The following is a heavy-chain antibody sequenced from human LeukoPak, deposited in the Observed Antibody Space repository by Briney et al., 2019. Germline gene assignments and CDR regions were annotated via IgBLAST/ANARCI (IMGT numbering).Heavy chain of an antibody. Sequence: SETLSLTCTVSGGSISSGDYYWSWIRQPPGKGQEWIGYIYYSGSTYYNPSLKSRVTISVDTSKNQFSLKLSSVTAADTAVYYCARGGEDYDILTGHGGYFDYWGQGTLVTVSS. CDR1: GGSISSGDYY. J-gene: IGHJ4*02. CDR3: ARGGEDYDILTGHGGYFDY. CDR2: IYYSGST. V-gene: IGHV4-30-4*08. D-gene: IGHD3-9*01.